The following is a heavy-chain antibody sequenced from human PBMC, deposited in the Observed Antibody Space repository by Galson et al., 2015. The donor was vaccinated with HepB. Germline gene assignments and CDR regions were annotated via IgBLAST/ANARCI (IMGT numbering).Heavy chain of an antibody. CDR2: ISGSGGGT. CDR1: GFTFSSYA. D-gene: IGHD2-2*01. Sequence: SLRLSCAASGFTFSSYAMSWVRQAPGKGLEWVSAISGSGGGTYYADSVKGRFTISRDNSKNTLYLQMNSLRAEDTAVYYCAKGFVVVPAAMFFIDYWGQGTLVTVSS. V-gene: IGHV3-23*01. CDR3: AKGFVVVPAAMFFIDY. J-gene: IGHJ4*02.